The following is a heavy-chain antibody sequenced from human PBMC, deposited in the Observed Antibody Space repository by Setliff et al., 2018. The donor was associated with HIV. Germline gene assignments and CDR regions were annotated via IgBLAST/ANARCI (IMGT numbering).Heavy chain of an antibody. V-gene: IGHV1-46*01. J-gene: IGHJ6*03. D-gene: IGHD2-2*01. Sequence: ASVKVSCKASGYTFTYYNIHWVRQAPGQGLEWMGILNPSYGSASYAQKFQGRVTMTRDTSTSTVYMELYSLRSEDTAVYYCARGGTCNSTPCRIPHYYSYSMDVWAKGPRSPSP. CDR3: ARGGTCNSTPCRIPHYYSYSMDV. CDR1: GYTFTYYN. CDR2: LNPSYGSA.